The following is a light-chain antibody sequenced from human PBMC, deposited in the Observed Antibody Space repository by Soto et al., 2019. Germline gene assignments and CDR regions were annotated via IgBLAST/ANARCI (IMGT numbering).Light chain of an antibody. J-gene: IGLJ1*01. V-gene: IGLV2-18*01. CDR2: EVS. Sequence: QSVLTQPPSVSGSPGQSVTISFTGTSTDFVSYNRVSWYQQPPGTAPKLMIYEVSKRPSGVPDRFSGSKSGNTASLTISGLQAADEADYYCSLYTSENAYVFGTGTKVTAL. CDR1: STDFVSYNR. CDR3: SLYTSENAYV.